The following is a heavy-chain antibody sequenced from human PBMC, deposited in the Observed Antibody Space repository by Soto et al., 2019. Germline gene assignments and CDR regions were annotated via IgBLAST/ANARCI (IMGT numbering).Heavy chain of an antibody. V-gene: IGHV4-30-4*01. CDR2: IYYIGIT. CDR1: GCSISSGDYY. D-gene: IGHD1-26*01. J-gene: IGHJ5*02. CDR3: ARHGATRAKRANWLDH. Sequence: QVQLQESGPGLVKPAQTLSLTCTVSGCSISSGDYYWSWIRQPPGKGLEWIGYIYYIGITYYNPSLKRRVTIPVNTSKNRFSLQLGSVPAADTAVYYCARHGATRAKRANWLDHWGQGTLVTVSS.